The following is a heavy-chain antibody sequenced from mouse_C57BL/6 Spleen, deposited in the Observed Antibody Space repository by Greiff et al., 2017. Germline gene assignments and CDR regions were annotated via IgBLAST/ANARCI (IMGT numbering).Heavy chain of an antibody. Sequence: QVQLQQPGTELVKPGASVKLSCKASGYTFTSYWMNWVKQRPGQGLEWIGIINPSNGGTSYNEKFKSKATVTVDKSSSTAYMQLSSLTSEDSAVYYCARLIFITTVVADFDYWGQGTTLTVSS. CDR2: INPSNGGT. J-gene: IGHJ2*01. CDR1: GYTFTSYW. V-gene: IGHV1-53*01. CDR3: ARLIFITTVVADFDY. D-gene: IGHD1-1*01.